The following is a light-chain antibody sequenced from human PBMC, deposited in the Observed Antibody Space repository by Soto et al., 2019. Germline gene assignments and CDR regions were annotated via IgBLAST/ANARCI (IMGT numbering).Light chain of an antibody. CDR1: QSVSSSS. Sequence: EIVLTQSPGTLSLSPGERATLSCRASQSVSSSSLAWYQQKPGQAPRLLIFGASSRATGIPDRFSGSGSGTDFALTISRLEPEDFAVYYCQQYGSPPPTFGQGTNVEIK. J-gene: IGKJ1*01. CDR2: GAS. V-gene: IGKV3-20*01. CDR3: QQYGSPPPT.